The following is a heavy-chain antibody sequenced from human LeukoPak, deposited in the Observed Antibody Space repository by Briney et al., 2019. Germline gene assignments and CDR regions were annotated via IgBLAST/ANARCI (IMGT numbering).Heavy chain of an antibody. V-gene: IGHV1-2*02. J-gene: IGHJ3*02. CDR3: ARGVAARPNDAFDI. CDR2: INPNSGGT. D-gene: IGHD6-6*01. Sequence: ASVKVSCKASGYTFTGYYMHWVRQAPGQGLEWMGWINPNSGGTNYAQKFQGRATMTRDTSISTAYMELSRLRSDDTAVYYCARGVAARPNDAFDIWGQGTMVTVSS. CDR1: GYTFTGYY.